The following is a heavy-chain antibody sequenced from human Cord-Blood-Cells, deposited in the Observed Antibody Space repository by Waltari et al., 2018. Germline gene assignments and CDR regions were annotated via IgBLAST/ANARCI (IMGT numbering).Heavy chain of an antibody. CDR3: ARVRLKWLRIDAFDI. J-gene: IGHJ3*02. CDR2: IYSGGST. CDR1: GFTVSSNY. V-gene: IGHV3-53*02. Sequence: EVQLVETGGGLIQPGGSLRLSCAASGFTVSSNYMSWVRQAPGKGLEWVSVIYSGGSTYYADSVKGRFTISRDNSKNTLYLQMNSLRAEDTAVYYCARVRLKWLRIDAFDIWGQGTMVTVSS. D-gene: IGHD5-12*01.